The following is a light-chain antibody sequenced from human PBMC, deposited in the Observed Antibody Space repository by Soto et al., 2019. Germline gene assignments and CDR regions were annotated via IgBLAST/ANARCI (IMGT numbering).Light chain of an antibody. V-gene: IGLV1-51*02. CDR1: SSNIGNNY. CDR2: ENN. Sequence: QSVLTQPPSVSAAPGQKVTISCSGSSSNIGNNYVSWYQQLPGTAPKLLIYENNKRPSGIPDRFSGSILGNKAALTITGAQAEDEADYYCALYLGSGIWVFGGGTQLTVL. J-gene: IGLJ3*02. CDR3: ALYLGSGIWV.